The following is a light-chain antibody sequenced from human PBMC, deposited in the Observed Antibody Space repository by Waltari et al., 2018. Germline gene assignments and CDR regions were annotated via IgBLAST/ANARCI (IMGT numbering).Light chain of an antibody. CDR2: SND. CDR1: SSNIGTNP. V-gene: IGLV1-44*01. CDR3: AAWDDSLNGFFV. J-gene: IGLJ1*01. Sequence: QSVLTQPPSASGPPGQRVTISCPGSSSNIGTNPVHWYKQLPGTAPKLLSYSNDQRPSGVPDRFSGSKSGTSASLAISGLHSEDEADYYCAAWDDSLNGFFVFGTGTKVTVL.